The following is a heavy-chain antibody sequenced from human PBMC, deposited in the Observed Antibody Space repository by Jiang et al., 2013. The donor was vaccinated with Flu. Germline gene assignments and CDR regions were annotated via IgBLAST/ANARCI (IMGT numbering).Heavy chain of an antibody. CDR3: ARGVFRGDY. CDR2: FIAVVA. Sequence: GGSLRLSCAASGFTVSSNYMSWVRQAPREGAGSGSQLFIAVVAHTTQTPVKGRLTGGGGISRDNSKNTLYLQMNSLRAEDTAVYYCARGVFRGDYWGQGTLVTVSS. J-gene: IGHJ4*02. D-gene: IGHD3-10*01. V-gene: IGHV3-66*01. CDR1: GFTVSSNY.